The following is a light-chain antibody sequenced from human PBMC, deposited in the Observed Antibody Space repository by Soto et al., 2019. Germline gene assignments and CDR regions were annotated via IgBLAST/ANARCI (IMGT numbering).Light chain of an antibody. J-gene: IGLJ1*01. V-gene: IGLV2-14*03. CDR3: SSYTTSNTRQIV. Sequence: QSALTQPASVSGSPGQSITISCTGTSSDAGGYNYVSWYQHHPGKAPKLTIFDVSNRSSGVSNRFSGSKSGNTASLTISGLQPEDEADYYCSSYTTSNTRQIVFGTGTKVTVL. CDR2: DVS. CDR1: SSDAGGYNY.